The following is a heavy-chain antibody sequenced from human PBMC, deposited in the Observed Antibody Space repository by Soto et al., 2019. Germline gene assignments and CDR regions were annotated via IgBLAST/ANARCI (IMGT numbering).Heavy chain of an antibody. J-gene: IGHJ5*02. Sequence: GGSLRLACAASGFTFSSDGMHWVRQAPGKGLEWVAVISYDGSNKYYADSVKGRFTISRDNSKNTLYLQMNSLRAEDTAVYYCAKDNVLRYFDWLFDPWGQGTLVTVSS. CDR1: GFTFSSDG. CDR3: AKDNVLRYFDWLFDP. CDR2: ISYDGSNK. V-gene: IGHV3-30*18. D-gene: IGHD3-9*01.